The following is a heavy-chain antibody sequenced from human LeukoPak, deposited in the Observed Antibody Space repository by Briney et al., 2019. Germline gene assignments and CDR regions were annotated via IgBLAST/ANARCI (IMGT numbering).Heavy chain of an antibody. CDR1: GYTFSDYY. V-gene: IGHV1-2*04. J-gene: IGHJ6*02. CDR3: ARDFLGRTNGGSNYFGMDV. CDR2: INLHTGGA. D-gene: IGHD2-8*01. Sequence: ASVKVSCKASGYTFSDYYIHWVRQAPGQGLEWMGCINLHTGGAHYAQKFQDWVSLTRDTSIDTAFMELSSLRSDATAIYYCARDFLGRTNGGSNYFGMDVWGQGTTVTVSS.